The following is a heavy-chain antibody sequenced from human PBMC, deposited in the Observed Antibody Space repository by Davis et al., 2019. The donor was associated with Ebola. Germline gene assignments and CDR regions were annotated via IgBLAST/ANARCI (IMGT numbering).Heavy chain of an antibody. Sequence: GESLKISCKGSGYSFTSYWISWVRQMPGKGLEWMGRIDPSDSYTNYSPSFQGHVTISADKSISTAYLQWSSLKASDTAMYYCARHMTGYCSSTSCYPSWFDPWGQGTLVTVSS. D-gene: IGHD2-2*01. CDR1: GYSFTSYW. CDR2: IDPSDSYT. V-gene: IGHV5-10-1*01. CDR3: ARHMTGYCSSTSCYPSWFDP. J-gene: IGHJ5*02.